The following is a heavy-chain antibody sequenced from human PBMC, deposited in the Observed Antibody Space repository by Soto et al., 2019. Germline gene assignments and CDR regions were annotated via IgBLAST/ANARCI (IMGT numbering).Heavy chain of an antibody. CDR1: GYTFSSYA. D-gene: IGHD3-22*01. CDR3: AREAGQDSSGSELDY. J-gene: IGHJ4*02. V-gene: IGHV1-3*01. Sequence: ASVKVSCKASGYTFSSYAMHWVRQAPGQRLEWMGWINAGNGNTKYPQKFQGRVTITRDTSASTAYMELSSLRSEDTAVYYCAREAGQDSSGSELDYWGQGTLVTVSS. CDR2: INAGNGNT.